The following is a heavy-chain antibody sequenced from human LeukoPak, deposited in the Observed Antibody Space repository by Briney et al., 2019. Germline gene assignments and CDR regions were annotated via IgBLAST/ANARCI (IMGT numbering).Heavy chain of an antibody. CDR2: INGGGADT. V-gene: IGHV3-23*01. J-gene: IGHJ4*02. Sequence: PGGSLRLSCAASGFTCKTCAMSWVRQAPGKGLEWVSSINGGGADTYYTDSVKGRFTISRDNSKNTVFLQMNSLRAEDTAVYYCAKSRPGTSVQGDCWGQGTLVTVSS. D-gene: IGHD2-2*01. CDR1: GFTCKTCA. CDR3: AKSRPGTSVQGDC.